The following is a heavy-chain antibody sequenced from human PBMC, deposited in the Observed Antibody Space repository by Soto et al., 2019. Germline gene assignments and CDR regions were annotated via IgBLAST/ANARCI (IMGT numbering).Heavy chain of an antibody. CDR3: ARYCNGGACYSGSLDY. Sequence: GGSLRLCCAASGFTVSSNYMSWVRQAPGKGLEWVSVIYSGGSTYYADSVKGRFTISRDNSKNTLYLQMNSLRAEDTAVYYCARYCNGGACYSGSLDYWGQGTLVTVSS. J-gene: IGHJ4*02. CDR1: GFTVSSNY. CDR2: IYSGGST. D-gene: IGHD2-15*01. V-gene: IGHV3-53*01.